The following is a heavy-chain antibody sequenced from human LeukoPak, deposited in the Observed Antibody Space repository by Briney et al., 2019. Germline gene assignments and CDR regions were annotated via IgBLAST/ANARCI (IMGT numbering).Heavy chain of an antibody. J-gene: IGHJ5*02. CDR3: ARARGVAVTTIIANWFDP. Sequence: SETLSLTCTVSGGSISSYYWSWIRQPPGKGLEWIGYIYYSVSTNYNPSLKSRVTISVDTSKNQFSLKLSSVTAADTAVYYCARARGVAVTTIIANWFDPWGQGTLVTVSS. CDR2: IYYSVST. V-gene: IGHV4-59*01. D-gene: IGHD2-21*02. CDR1: GGSISSYY.